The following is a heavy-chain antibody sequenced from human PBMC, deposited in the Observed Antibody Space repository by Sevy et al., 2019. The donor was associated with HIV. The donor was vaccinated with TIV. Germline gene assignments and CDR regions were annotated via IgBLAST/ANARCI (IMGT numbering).Heavy chain of an antibody. J-gene: IGHJ3*02. CDR3: ARLSEYYDSSGYYVTDVFDI. CDR1: DGSISSSRFY. CDR2: ISYSGST. D-gene: IGHD3-22*01. V-gene: IGHV4-39*01. Sequence: SETLSLTCTVSDGSISSSRFYWGWIRQPPGNGLEWIGTISYSGSTYYNPSLKSRVTVSVDTSKNQFSLKLGSVTAADTAVYYCARLSEYYDSSGYYVTDVFDIWGQGTMVTVSS.